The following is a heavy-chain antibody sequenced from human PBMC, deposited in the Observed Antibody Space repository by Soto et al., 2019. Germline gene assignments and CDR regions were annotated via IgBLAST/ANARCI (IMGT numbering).Heavy chain of an antibody. CDR3: AKVSSSWYAGFFDL. D-gene: IGHD6-13*01. Sequence: PGGSLRLSCAASGFTFSDHYMDWVRQASGKGLEWVSGLSDSGDSIYYADSVKGRFTIYRDNSMNTLYLQMNTLRVEDTAVYYCAKVSSSWYAGFFDLWGQGTLVTVSS. CDR2: LSDSGDSI. V-gene: IGHV3-23*01. CDR1: GFTFSDHY. J-gene: IGHJ4*02.